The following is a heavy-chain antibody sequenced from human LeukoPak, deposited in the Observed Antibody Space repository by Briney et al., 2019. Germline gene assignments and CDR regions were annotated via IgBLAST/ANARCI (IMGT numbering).Heavy chain of an antibody. CDR3: ARGRDRSKAGDH. CDR2: THPSGIF. CDR1: GGSCDDYY. V-gene: IGHV4-34*01. J-gene: IGHJ4*02. Sequence: SETLSLTCAVYGGSCDDYYCRWLRQPPGKGLEWIGETHPSGIFYYNSSLLSRVTISIDTSKSQFSLRLTSVTAADTAFYYCARGRDRSKAGDHWGQGSLVTVSS. D-gene: IGHD5-24*01.